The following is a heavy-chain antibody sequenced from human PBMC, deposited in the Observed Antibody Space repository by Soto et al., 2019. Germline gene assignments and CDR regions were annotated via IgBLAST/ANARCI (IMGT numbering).Heavy chain of an antibody. CDR3: AAWPRSSWYDY. Sequence: EVQLVESGGGLVQPGESLRLSCAGSGFTFSTYWMGWVRQAPGKGLQWVANIGRDGSEKPYADSLKGRFTISRDNAKNSMYLQMNSLRVEDTAVYYCAAWPRSSWYDYWGRGILVTVSS. D-gene: IGHD6-13*01. CDR2: IGRDGSEK. V-gene: IGHV3-7*05. CDR1: GFTFSTYW. J-gene: IGHJ4*02.